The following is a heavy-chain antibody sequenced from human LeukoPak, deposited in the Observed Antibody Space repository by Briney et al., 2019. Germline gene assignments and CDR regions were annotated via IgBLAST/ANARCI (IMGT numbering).Heavy chain of an antibody. V-gene: IGHV4-39*07. D-gene: IGHD3-10*01. J-gene: IGHJ3*01. CDR2: IYYSGST. CDR1: GGSISSSSYY. Sequence: SETLSLTCTVSGGSISSSSYYWGWIRQPPGKGLEWIGSIYYSGSTYYNPSLKSRVTISVDTSKNQFSLKLSSMTAADTAVYYCARHFDYDSGGDAFNVWGQGTMVTVSS. CDR3: ARHFDYDSGGDAFNV.